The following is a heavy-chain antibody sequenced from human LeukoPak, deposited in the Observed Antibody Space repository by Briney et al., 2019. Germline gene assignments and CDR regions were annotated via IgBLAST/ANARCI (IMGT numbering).Heavy chain of an antibody. D-gene: IGHD3-22*01. CDR2: IYYSGST. Sequence: PSETLSLTQTVCGGSISSSSYYWGWIRQPPGTGLEWIGSIYYSGSTYYNPSLKSRVTISVDTSKNQFSLKLSSVTAADTAVYYCARITMIVVVNLGWFDTWGQGTLVTVSS. CDR3: ARITMIVVVNLGWFDT. V-gene: IGHV4-39*01. J-gene: IGHJ5*02. CDR1: GGSISSSSYY.